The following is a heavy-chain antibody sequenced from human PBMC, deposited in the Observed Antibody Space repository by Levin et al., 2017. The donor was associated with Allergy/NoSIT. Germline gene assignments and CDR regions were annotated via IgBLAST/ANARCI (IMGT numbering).Heavy chain of an antibody. CDR2: IVVGSGNT. CDR1: GFTFTSSA. Sequence: KISCKASGFTFTSSAVQWVRQARGQRLEWIGWIVVGSGNTNYAQKFQERVTITRDMSTSTAYMELSSLRSEDTAVYYCAAEPPRLLWFGELFEYDFDYWGQGTLVTVSS. J-gene: IGHJ4*02. CDR3: AAEPPRLLWFGELFEYDFDY. D-gene: IGHD3-10*01. V-gene: IGHV1-58*01.